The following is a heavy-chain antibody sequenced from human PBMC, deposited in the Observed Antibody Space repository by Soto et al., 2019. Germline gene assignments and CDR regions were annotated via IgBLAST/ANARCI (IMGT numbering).Heavy chain of an antibody. D-gene: IGHD3-16*01. Sequence: EVQLVESGGGLVQPGGSLRLSCAASGFTFSSYSMNWVRQAPGKGLEWVSYISSSSSTIYYADSVKGRFNISRDNAKNSLYVEMRRLREEDAAGYCWARGRGVGAYNWFDPWGQGTLVTVSS. CDR1: GFTFSSYS. CDR2: ISSSSSTI. J-gene: IGHJ5*02. CDR3: ARGRGVGAYNWFDP. V-gene: IGHV3-48*02.